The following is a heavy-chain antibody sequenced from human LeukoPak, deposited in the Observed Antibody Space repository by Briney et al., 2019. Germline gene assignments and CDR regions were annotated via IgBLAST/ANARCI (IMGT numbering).Heavy chain of an antibody. CDR3: ARDRHLHVVVAATWGYFQH. Sequence: AGGSLRLSCAASGFTFSSYAMHWVRQAPGKGVEWVAVISYDGNNKYYADSVKGRFTISRDNSKNTLYLQMNSLRAEDTAVYYCARDRHLHVVVAATWGYFQHWGQGTLVTVSS. J-gene: IGHJ1*01. V-gene: IGHV3-30*04. D-gene: IGHD2-15*01. CDR2: ISYDGNNK. CDR1: GFTFSSYA.